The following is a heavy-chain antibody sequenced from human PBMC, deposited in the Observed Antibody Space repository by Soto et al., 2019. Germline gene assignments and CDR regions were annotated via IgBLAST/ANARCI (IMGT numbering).Heavy chain of an antibody. Sequence: GGSLRLSCAASGFTFSSYGMHWVRQAPGKGLEWVALISYDGSNTYYADSVKGRFTVSRDNSKNTLYLQINGLRAEDAAVYYCAKDRLELLYYYYGMDVWGQGTTVTVSS. J-gene: IGHJ6*02. CDR2: ISYDGSNT. CDR3: AKDRLELLYYYYGMDV. D-gene: IGHD1-7*01. CDR1: GFTFSSYG. V-gene: IGHV3-30*18.